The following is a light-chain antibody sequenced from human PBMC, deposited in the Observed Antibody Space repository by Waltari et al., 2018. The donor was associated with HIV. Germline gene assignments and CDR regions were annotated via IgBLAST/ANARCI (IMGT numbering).Light chain of an antibody. J-gene: IGLJ2*01. V-gene: IGLV2-14*01. CDR2: GVD. CDR3: CSYTAIHTRI. CDR1: TSDIGIFDS. Sequence: QSALTQPASVSGSPGQSITISCAGTTSDIGIFDSVSWYQQPPGRAPQLMIFGVDRRRSGVSSRFSGSKSGNTASLTISGLQAEDEANYYCCSYTAIHTRIFGGGTKLTVL.